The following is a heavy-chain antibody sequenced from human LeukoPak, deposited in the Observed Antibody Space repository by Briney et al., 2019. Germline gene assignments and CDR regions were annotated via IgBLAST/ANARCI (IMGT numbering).Heavy chain of an antibody. D-gene: IGHD4-11*01. Sequence: PSETLSLTCTVSGYSISSGYYWGWIRQPPGKGLEWIGSIYHSGSTYYNPSLKSRVTISVDTSKNRFSLKLSSVTAADTAMYYCARYSNYDYYMDVWGKGTTVTVSS. CDR1: GYSISSGYY. CDR2: IYHSGST. V-gene: IGHV4-38-2*02. J-gene: IGHJ6*03. CDR3: ARYSNYDYYMDV.